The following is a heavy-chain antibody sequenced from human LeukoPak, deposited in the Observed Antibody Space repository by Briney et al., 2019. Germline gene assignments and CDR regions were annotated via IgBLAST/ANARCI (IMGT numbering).Heavy chain of an antibody. CDR2: INWNGGDK. Sequence: EGSLRLSCAASGFSFHGDGMSWVRQAPGKGLEWVSGINWNGGDKRYADSVRGRFTISRDNAKNSLYLHMNSLRGEDTALYYCARSPEWDPKQLGFKYFDYWGQGTLVTVSS. CDR3: ARSPEWDPKQLGFKYFDY. V-gene: IGHV3-20*04. J-gene: IGHJ4*02. D-gene: IGHD1-26*01. CDR1: GFSFHGDG.